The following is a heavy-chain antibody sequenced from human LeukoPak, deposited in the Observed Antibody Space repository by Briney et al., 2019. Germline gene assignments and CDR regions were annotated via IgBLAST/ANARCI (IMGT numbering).Heavy chain of an antibody. J-gene: IGHJ4*02. CDR3: ARDFYGDDGHHPFDY. CDR2: IYASGST. D-gene: IGHD2/OR15-2a*01. CDR1: GGSISNYY. Sequence: SETLSLTCSVSGGSISNYYWNWLRQPAGKGLEWIGRIYASGSTNYNPSLKSPVTISMDKSKNHFSLNLKSVTAADTAFYYCARDFYGDDGHHPFDYWGQGIQVTVSS. V-gene: IGHV4-4*07.